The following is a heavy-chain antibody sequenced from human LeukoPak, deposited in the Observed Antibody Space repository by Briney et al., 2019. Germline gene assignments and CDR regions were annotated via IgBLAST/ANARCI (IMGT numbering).Heavy chain of an antibody. CDR1: QGTFSRYA. J-gene: IGHJ4*02. CDR2: IIPIFGTA. D-gene: IGHD6-25*01. V-gene: IGHV1-69*01. CDR3: ATSRGSPWDYFDY. Sequence: SAKVSCKASQGTFSRYAISWVRQAPGQGLEWMGGIIPIFGTANYAQMLQGRVTITADESTSTAYMELSSLRSEDTAVYYCATSRGSPWDYFDYWGQGTLVTVSS.